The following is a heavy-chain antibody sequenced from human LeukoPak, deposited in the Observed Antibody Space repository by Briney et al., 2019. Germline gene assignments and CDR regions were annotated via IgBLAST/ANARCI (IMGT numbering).Heavy chain of an antibody. Sequence: SETLSLTCTVSGGSISSYYWSWIRQPAGKGLEWIGRIYTSGSTNYNPSLKSRVTMSVDTSKNQFSLKLSSVTAADTAVYYCARGDYDFWSGYYLSWFDPWGQGTLVTVSS. CDR1: GGSISSYY. J-gene: IGHJ5*02. CDR2: IYTSGST. CDR3: ARGDYDFWSGYYLSWFDP. V-gene: IGHV4-4*07. D-gene: IGHD3-3*01.